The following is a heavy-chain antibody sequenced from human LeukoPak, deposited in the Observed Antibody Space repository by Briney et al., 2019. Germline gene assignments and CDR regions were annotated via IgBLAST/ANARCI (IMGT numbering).Heavy chain of an antibody. D-gene: IGHD3-10*01. V-gene: IGHV1-8*03. CDR3: ARGMVGNAFDL. CDR1: GYTFTSYD. Sequence: GASVKVSCKASGYTFTSYDINWVRQATGQGLEWMGWMNPSSGNTGYAQKFQVRVTITRNTSTGTAYMELSSLRSEDTAVYYCARGMVGNAFDLWGQGTMVTVSS. CDR2: MNPSSGNT. J-gene: IGHJ3*01.